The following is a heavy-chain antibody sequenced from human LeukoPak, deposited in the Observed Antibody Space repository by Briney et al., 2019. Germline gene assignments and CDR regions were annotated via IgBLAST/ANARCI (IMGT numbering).Heavy chain of an antibody. V-gene: IGHV4-59*01. CDR3: ARGHRSSGFFYYYYHMDV. D-gene: IGHD6-19*01. CDR1: GGSISSYY. CDR2: IYYSGST. Sequence: PSETLSLTCTVSGGSISSYYWSWIRQPPGKGLEWIGYIYYSGSTNYNPSLKSRVTISVDTSKNQFSLKLSSVTAADTAVYYCARGHRSSGFFYYYYHMDVWGKGTTVTVSS. J-gene: IGHJ6*03.